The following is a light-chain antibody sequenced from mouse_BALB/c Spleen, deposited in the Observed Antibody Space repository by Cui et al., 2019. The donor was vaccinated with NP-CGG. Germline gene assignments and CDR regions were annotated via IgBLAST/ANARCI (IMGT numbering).Light chain of an antibody. CDR3: ALWYSNHWV. V-gene: IGLV1*01. CDR2: GTN. Sequence: ALLTQGSPLTTSPGETVTLTCRSSTGAVTTSNYANWVQEKPDHLFTGLIGGTNNRVPGVPARFSGSLIGDKAALTITGAQTEDEAIYFCALWYSNHWVFGGGTKLTVL. CDR1: TGAVTTSNY. J-gene: IGLJ1*01.